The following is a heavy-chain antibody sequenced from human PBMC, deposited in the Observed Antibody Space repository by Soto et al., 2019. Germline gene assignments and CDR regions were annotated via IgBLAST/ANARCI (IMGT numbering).Heavy chain of an antibody. J-gene: IGHJ5*02. D-gene: IGHD6-19*01. CDR2: IYYSGST. CDR3: ARGVQSSGWYWFDP. Sequence: SETLSLTCTVSGGSISSGGYYWSWIRQHPGKGLEWIGYIYYSGSTYYNPSLKSRVTISVDTSKNQFSLKLSSVTAADTAVYYCARGVQSSGWYWFDPWGQGTLVTVSS. V-gene: IGHV4-31*03. CDR1: GGSISSGGYY.